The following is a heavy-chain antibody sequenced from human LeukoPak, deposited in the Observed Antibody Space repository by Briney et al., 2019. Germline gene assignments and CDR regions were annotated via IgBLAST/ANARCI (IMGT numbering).Heavy chain of an antibody. CDR2: INPSSGGT. CDR1: GYTFTGYY. CDR3: AVQTSRAYYGMDV. J-gene: IGHJ6*04. V-gene: IGHV1-2*04. Sequence: ASVKVSCKASGYTFTGYYMHWVRQAPGQGLEWMGWINPSSGGTNYAQKFQGWVTMTRDTSISTAYMELSRLRSDDTAVYYCAVQTSRAYYGMDVWGKGTTVTVSS.